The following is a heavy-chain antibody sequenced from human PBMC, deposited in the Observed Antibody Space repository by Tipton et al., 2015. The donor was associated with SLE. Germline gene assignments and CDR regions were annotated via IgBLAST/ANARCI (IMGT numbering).Heavy chain of an antibody. CDR2: INGDGSYT. CDR3: AKARTGWYGTCYDY. D-gene: IGHD6-19*01. V-gene: IGHV3-74*01. Sequence: SLRLSCAASGFTLTGYWIHWVRQVPGKGLVWVSHINGDGSYTTYADSVKGRFTISRDNAKNTVYLQMSSLRVDDTAVYYCAKARTGWYGTCYDYWGQGALVTVSS. CDR1: GFTLTGYW. J-gene: IGHJ4*02.